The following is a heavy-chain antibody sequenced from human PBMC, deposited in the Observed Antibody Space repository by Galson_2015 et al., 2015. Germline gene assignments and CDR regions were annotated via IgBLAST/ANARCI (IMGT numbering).Heavy chain of an antibody. V-gene: IGHV3-48*02. CDR1: GFVFSSYT. J-gene: IGHJ4*02. D-gene: IGHD4-23*01. Sequence: SLRLSCAPSGFVFSSYTMNWVRQAPGKGLEWVSYISTTGSTIYYADSVKGRFTISRDNAKNSLYLQINSLRDDDTAVYYCARRGGSLPFDYWGQGPLVTVSS. CDR3: ARRGGSLPFDY. CDR2: ISTTGSTI.